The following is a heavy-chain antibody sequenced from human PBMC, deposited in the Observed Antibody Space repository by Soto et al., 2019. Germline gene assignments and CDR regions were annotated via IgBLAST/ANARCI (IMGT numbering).Heavy chain of an antibody. CDR3: SKDSIESSSALRGRYFNF. J-gene: IGHJ4*02. CDR1: GFTFTSHV. D-gene: IGHD6-19*01. CDR2: IGGGGSTP. V-gene: IGHV3-23*01. Sequence: EVQLLESGGGLVQRGGSQRLSCAASGFTFTSHVMSWVRQAPGKGLGWVGGIGGGGSTPFYAHSVKGRFTIARDNAKNTVVLQSDSLRAEDTRIYFCSKDSIESSSALRGRYFNFWGQGPLVTFS.